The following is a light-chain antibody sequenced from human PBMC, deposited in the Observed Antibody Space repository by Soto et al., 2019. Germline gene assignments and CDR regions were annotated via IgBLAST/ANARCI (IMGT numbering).Light chain of an antibody. V-gene: IGKV3-15*01. Sequence: ENVLTQSPATLSVSPGERATLSCRTSQIIGTNLAWYQQKPGQAPRLLIYGAFIRAPGFPVRFRGTGSGSEFTLTISSLQTEDGALYYCQPYDKWPYIFGQGTNLEIK. CDR1: QIIGTN. CDR2: GAF. CDR3: QPYDKWPYI. J-gene: IGKJ2*01.